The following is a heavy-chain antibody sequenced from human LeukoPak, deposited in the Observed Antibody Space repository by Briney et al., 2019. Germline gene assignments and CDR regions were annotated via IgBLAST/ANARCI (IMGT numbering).Heavy chain of an antibody. CDR3: AHRGYCSSTSCYGRSRGWFDP. Sequence: ESGPTLVNPTQTLTLTCTFSGFSLSTSGVGVGWIRQPPGKALEWLALIYCNDDKRYSPSLKSRLTITKDTSKNQVVLTMTNMDPVDTATYYCAHRGYCSSTSCYGRSRGWFDPWGQGTLVTVSS. CDR2: IYCNDDK. D-gene: IGHD2-2*01. CDR1: GFSLSTSGVG. V-gene: IGHV2-5*01. J-gene: IGHJ5*02.